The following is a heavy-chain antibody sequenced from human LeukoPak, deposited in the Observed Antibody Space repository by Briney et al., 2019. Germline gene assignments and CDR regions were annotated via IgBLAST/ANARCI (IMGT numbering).Heavy chain of an antibody. J-gene: IGHJ4*02. CDR1: GFTVSSNY. CDR2: IYSGGSK. Sequence: TGGSLRLSCAASGFTVSSNYMSWVRQAPGKGLEWVSVIYSGGSKYYADSVKGRFTISRDNSKNTLYLQMNSLRAEDTAVYYCARDFIRADFDYWGQGTLVTVSS. CDR3: ARDFIRADFDY. V-gene: IGHV3-53*05. D-gene: IGHD1-26*01.